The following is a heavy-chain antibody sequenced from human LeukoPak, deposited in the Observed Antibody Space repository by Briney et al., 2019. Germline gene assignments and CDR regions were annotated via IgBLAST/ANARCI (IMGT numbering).Heavy chain of an antibody. V-gene: IGHV1-24*01. CDR1: GYTLTELS. D-gene: IGHD2-2*01. Sequence: ASVTVSCTVSGYTLTELSMHWVRQAPGKGLEWMGGFDPEDGETIYAQKFQGRVTMTEDTSTDTAYMELSSLRSEDTAVYYCATDPGGGPAAISEYYYGMDVWGQGTTVTVSS. CDR2: FDPEDGET. J-gene: IGHJ6*02. CDR3: ATDPGGGPAAISEYYYGMDV.